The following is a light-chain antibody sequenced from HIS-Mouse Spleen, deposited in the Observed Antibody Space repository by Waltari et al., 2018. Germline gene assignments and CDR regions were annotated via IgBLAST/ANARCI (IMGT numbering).Light chain of an antibody. CDR1: SSEVGGYNY. V-gene: IGLV2-14*03. J-gene: IGLJ3*02. CDR3: SSYTSSSTLV. CDR2: DVS. Sequence: QSALTQPASVSGSPGQSITISCTGTSSEVGGYNYVSWYQPHPGKAPKLMIYDVSNRPSGVSNRFSGSKSGNTASLTISGLQAEDEADYYCSSYTSSSTLVFGGGTKLTVL.